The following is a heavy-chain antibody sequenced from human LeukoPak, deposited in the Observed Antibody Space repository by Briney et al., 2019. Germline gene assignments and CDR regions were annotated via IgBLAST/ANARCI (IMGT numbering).Heavy chain of an antibody. CDR1: GGSISSGGYY. CDR3: ARTSGPYGGSVFDY. Sequence: SETLSLTCTVSGGSISSGGYYWSWIRQHPGKGLEWIGYIYYSGSTYYNPSLKSRVTISVDTSKNQFSLKLSSVTAADTAVYYCARTSGPYGGSVFDYWGQGTLVTVSS. V-gene: IGHV4-31*03. D-gene: IGHD4-23*01. CDR2: IYYSGST. J-gene: IGHJ4*02.